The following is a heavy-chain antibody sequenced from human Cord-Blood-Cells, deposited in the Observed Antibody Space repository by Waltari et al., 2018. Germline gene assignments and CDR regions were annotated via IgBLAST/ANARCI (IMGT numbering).Heavy chain of an antibody. CDR2: INHSGST. J-gene: IGHJ2*01. V-gene: IGHV4-34*01. Sequence: QVQLQQWGAGLLKPSETLSLTCAVYGGSFSGYYWSWIRQPPGKGLEWIGEINHSGSTNYNPSLKSRVTISVDTSKNQFSLKLSSVTDADTAVYYCARAPLSWYFDLWGRGTLVTVSS. CDR3: ARAPLSWYFDL. CDR1: GGSFSGYY.